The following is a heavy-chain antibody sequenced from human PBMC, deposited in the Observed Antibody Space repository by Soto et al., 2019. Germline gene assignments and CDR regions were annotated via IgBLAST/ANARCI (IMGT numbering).Heavy chain of an antibody. CDR2: IYYSGST. Sequence: SETLSLTCTVSGGSISSGGYYWSWIRQHPGKGLEWIGYIYYSGSTYYNPSLKSRVTISVDTSKNQFSLKLSSVTAADTAVYYCACVLHLASYTYMYFWGKGTTVPVSS. V-gene: IGHV4-31*03. J-gene: IGHJ6*03. D-gene: IGHD4-4*01. CDR1: GGSISSGGYY. CDR3: ACVLHLASYTYMYF.